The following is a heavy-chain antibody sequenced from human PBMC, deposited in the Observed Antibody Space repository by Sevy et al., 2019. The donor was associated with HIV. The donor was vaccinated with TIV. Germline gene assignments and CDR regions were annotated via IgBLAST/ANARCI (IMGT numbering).Heavy chain of an antibody. CDR1: GYSISSGYY. CDR2: IYHSGST. J-gene: IGHJ5*02. CDR3: ARGSRFLEWLKAPQNNWFDP. D-gene: IGHD3-3*01. Sequence: SETLSLTCTVSGYSISSGYYWGWIRQPPGKGLEWIGSIYHSGSTYYNPSLKSRVTISVDTSKNQFSLKLSSVTAADTAEYYCARGSRFLEWLKAPQNNWFDPWGQGTLVTVSS. V-gene: IGHV4-38-2*02.